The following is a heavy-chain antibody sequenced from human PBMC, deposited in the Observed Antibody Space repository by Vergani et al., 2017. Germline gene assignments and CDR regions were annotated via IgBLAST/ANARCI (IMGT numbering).Heavy chain of an antibody. Sequence: QLQLQESGSGLVKPSQTLSPPCAVSGGPISSGGYSWSWIRQPPGKGLEWIGYMYHSGSTNYNPSLETRVTISGDTSKNQFSLKLSSVTAADTAVYYCAGVGQELVPRYYYYYYYMDVWGKGTTVTVSS. J-gene: IGHJ6*03. CDR3: AGVGQELVPRYYYYYYYMDV. D-gene: IGHD6-13*01. CDR2: MYHSGST. CDR1: GGPISSGGYS. V-gene: IGHV4-30-2*02.